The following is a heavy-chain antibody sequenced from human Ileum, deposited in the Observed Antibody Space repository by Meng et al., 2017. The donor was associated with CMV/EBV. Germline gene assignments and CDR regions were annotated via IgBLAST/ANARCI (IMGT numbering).Heavy chain of an antibody. V-gene: IGHV4-39*02. Sequence: SGGSVSSNSFYWRWFRQTPDQGLDWIGSIYFTGATYYSPSLKSRATISVDSSKHHFSLRLTSVTAADTAVYYCARRVAGLGANFDSWGQGTLVTVSS. J-gene: IGHJ4*02. D-gene: IGHD4/OR15-4a*01. CDR2: IYFTGAT. CDR3: ARRVAGLGANFDS. CDR1: GGSVSSNSFY.